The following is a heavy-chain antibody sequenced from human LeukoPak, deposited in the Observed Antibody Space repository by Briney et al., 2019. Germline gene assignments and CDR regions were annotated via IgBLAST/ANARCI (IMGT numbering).Heavy chain of an antibody. CDR2: ISAYNGKT. Sequence: ASVKASCKASRYTFTSYVISGVRQAPGQGREGMGWISAYNGKTNYEQKLQGRGTMTTDTPTSTAYMELRSLRSDDTAVYYCATEPDYDSSGYYPSLYYWGQGTLVTVSS. J-gene: IGHJ4*02. CDR3: ATEPDYDSSGYYPSLYY. D-gene: IGHD3-22*01. CDR1: RYTFTSYV. V-gene: IGHV1-18*01.